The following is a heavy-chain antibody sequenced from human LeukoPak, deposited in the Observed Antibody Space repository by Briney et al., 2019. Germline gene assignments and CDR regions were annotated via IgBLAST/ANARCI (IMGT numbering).Heavy chain of an antibody. CDR3: AREGRSFGDILTGYPHGFDY. CDR1: GYTFTSYG. CDR2: ISAYSGGT. D-gene: IGHD3-9*01. Sequence: ASVKVSCKASGYTFTSYGISWVRQAPGQGLEWMGWISAYSGGTNYAQKFQGRVTMTRDTSISTAYMELSRLRSDDTAVYYCAREGRSFGDILTGYPHGFDYWGQGTLVTVSS. V-gene: IGHV1-2*02. J-gene: IGHJ4*02.